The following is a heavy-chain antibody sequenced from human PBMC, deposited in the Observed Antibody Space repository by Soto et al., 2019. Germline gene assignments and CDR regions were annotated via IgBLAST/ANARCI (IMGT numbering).Heavy chain of an antibody. V-gene: IGHV1-3*01. CDR3: ARDEKYSSGWGYYYYGMDV. Sequence: ASVKVSCKASGYTFTSYAMHWVRQAPGQRLEWMGWINAGNGNTKYSQKFQGRVTITRDTSASTAYMELSSLRSEDTAVYHCARDEKYSSGWGYYYYGMDVWGQGTTVTVSS. CDR1: GYTFTSYA. J-gene: IGHJ6*02. D-gene: IGHD6-19*01. CDR2: INAGNGNT.